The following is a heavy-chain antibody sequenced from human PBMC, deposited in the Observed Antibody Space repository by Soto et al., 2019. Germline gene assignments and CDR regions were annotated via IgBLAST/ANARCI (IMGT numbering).Heavy chain of an antibody. CDR2: ISDSGSII. CDR3: ARDLGYYDSSGYFDY. Sequence: LRLSCAASGFTFSDNYMSWIRQAPGKGLEWVSYISDSGSIIYYADSVKGRFTISRDNAKKSLYLQLNSLRAEDTAVYFCARDLGYYDSSGYFDYWGQGTLVTVSS. V-gene: IGHV3-11*01. CDR1: GFTFSDNY. J-gene: IGHJ4*02. D-gene: IGHD3-22*01.